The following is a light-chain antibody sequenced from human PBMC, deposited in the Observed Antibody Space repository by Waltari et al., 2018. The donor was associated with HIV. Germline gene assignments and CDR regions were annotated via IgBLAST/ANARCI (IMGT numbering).Light chain of an antibody. CDR1: QSLLQSNGYNY. CDR2: LGS. CDR3: MEPLQAT. Sequence: DIVMTQSPLHLPVTLGVSASTSCRSSQSLLQSNGYNYLDCYLQKPGQSPQLLIYLGSDRASGVPDRFSGSGSGTDFTLKISRVEAEDVGIYYCMEPLQATFGQGTRLEIK. V-gene: IGKV2-28*01. J-gene: IGKJ5*01.